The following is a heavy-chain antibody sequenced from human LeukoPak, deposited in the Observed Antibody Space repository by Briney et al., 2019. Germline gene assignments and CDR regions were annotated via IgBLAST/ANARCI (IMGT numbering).Heavy chain of an antibody. V-gene: IGHV3-21*01. Sequence: PGGSLRLSCAASGFTFSSYSMNWVRQAPGKGLEWVSSISSSSSYIYYADSVKGRFTISRDNAENSLYLQMDSLRVEDTAVYYCARARAYSGSYFDAFDIWGQGTTVTVSS. CDR1: GFTFSSYS. J-gene: IGHJ3*02. CDR3: ARARAYSGSYFDAFDI. D-gene: IGHD1-26*01. CDR2: ISSSSSYI.